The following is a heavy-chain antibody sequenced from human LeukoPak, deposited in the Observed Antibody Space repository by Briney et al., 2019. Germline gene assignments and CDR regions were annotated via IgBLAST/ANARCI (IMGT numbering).Heavy chain of an antibody. D-gene: IGHD3-10*01. J-gene: IGHJ6*03. CDR3: ASVLQYYMDV. CDR1: GFTVSSNY. V-gene: IGHV3-66*01. Sequence: GGSLRLSCAASGFTVSSNYMSWVRQAPGKGLEWVSVIYSGGSTYYADTVKGRFTISRDNSKNTLYLQMNSLRVEDTAVYYCASVLQYYMDVWGKGTTVTISS. CDR2: IYSGGST.